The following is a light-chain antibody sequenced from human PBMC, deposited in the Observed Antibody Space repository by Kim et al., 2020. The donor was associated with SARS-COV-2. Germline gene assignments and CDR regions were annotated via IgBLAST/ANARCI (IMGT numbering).Light chain of an antibody. J-gene: IGKJ4*01. Sequence: EIVLTQSPATLSLSPGDRATLSCRASQSVSNYLAWYQQKPGQAPRLLIYDSSNRATVIPARFSGSGSGTDFTLTISSLEPEDFAIYYCQQRSNWLTFGGGTKVDIK. CDR3: QQRSNWLT. V-gene: IGKV3-11*01. CDR2: DSS. CDR1: QSVSNY.